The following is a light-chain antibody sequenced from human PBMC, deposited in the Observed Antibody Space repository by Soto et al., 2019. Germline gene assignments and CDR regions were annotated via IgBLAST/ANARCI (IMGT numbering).Light chain of an antibody. V-gene: IGLV2-23*01. CDR1: SSDVGSYNL. J-gene: IGLJ2*01. CDR3: CSYAGSSTYVV. Sequence: QSVLTQPASVSGSPGQSITISCTGTSSDVGSYNLVSWYQQHQGKAPKLMIYEGSKRPSGVSNRFSGSKSGNTASLTISGLQAEDEDDYSCCSYAGSSTYVVFGGGTKVTGL. CDR2: EGS.